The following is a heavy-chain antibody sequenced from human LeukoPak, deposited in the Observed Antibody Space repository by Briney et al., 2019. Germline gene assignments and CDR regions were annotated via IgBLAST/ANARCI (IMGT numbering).Heavy chain of an antibody. V-gene: IGHV4-39*07. CDR2: IYYSGST. CDR3: AREDIVVVPAAKRWAFDI. J-gene: IGHJ3*02. D-gene: IGHD2-2*01. CDR1: GGSISSSSYY. Sequence: PSETLSLTCTVSGGSISSSSYYWGWIRQPPGKGLEWIGSIYYSGSTYYNPSLKSRVTISVDTSKNQFSLKLSSVTAVDTAVYYCAREDIVVVPAAKRWAFDIWGQGTMVTVSS.